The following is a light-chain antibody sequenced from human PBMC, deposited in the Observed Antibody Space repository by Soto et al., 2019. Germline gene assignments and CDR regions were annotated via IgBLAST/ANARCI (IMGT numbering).Light chain of an antibody. CDR3: QQYDDWLRLT. J-gene: IGKJ4*01. V-gene: IGKV3D-15*01. CDR2: DAS. CDR1: QSVSSN. Sequence: EIVLTQSPGTLSLSPGERASLSCRASQSVSSNYLAWYQQKPGQAPRLLISDASNRATGIPARFSGSGSGTEFNLTISSLQSEDFAVYFCQQYDDWLRLTFGGGTKVDIK.